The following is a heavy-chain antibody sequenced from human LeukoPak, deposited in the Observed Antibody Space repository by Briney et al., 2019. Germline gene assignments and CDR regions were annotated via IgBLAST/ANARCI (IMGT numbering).Heavy chain of an antibody. D-gene: IGHD6-6*01. CDR1: GGSISSSSYY. CDR3: ARQREHSSSAPPPYYFDY. Sequence: NPSETLSLTCTVSGGSISSSSYYWGWIRQPPGKGLEWIGSIYYSGSTYYNPSLKSRVTISVDTSKNQFSLKLSSVTAADTAVYYCARQREHSSSAPPPYYFDYWGQGTLVTVSS. CDR2: IYYSGST. J-gene: IGHJ4*02. V-gene: IGHV4-39*01.